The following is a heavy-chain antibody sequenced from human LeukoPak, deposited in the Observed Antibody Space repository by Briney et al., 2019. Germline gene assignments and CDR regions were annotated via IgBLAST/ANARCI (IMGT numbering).Heavy chain of an antibody. CDR3: ARVPGYSSRKKNYYYMDV. CDR2: ITSSGDYL. D-gene: IGHD6-13*01. J-gene: IGHJ6*03. CDR1: GFRFSTYK. V-gene: IGHV3-21*01. Sequence: GGSLRLSCLASGFRFSTYKMNWVRQAPGEGLEWVSSITSSGDYLYYADSVKGRFTISGDNAKNSLYLQMNSLRAEDTAVYYCARVPGYSSRKKNYYYMDVWGKGTTVTISS.